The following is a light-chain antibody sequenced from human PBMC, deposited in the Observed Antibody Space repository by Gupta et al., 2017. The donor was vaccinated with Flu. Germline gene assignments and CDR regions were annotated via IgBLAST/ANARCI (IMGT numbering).Light chain of an antibody. CDR2: GAS. Sequence: GERATISCTASQSIPTNYLAWYQQKPGQAPRLLIFGASSRATAIPDRFSGSGSGTDFSLTISTLEPEDSAVYYCQQYGRSPTFGQGTRLEIK. J-gene: IGKJ5*01. CDR1: QSIPTNY. CDR3: QQYGRSPT. V-gene: IGKV3-20*01.